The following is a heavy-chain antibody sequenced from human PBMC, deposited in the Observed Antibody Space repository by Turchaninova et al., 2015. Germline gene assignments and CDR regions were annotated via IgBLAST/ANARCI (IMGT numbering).Heavy chain of an antibody. J-gene: IGHJ4*02. CDR2: IYYSGST. D-gene: IGHD3-3*01. V-gene: IGHV4-31*03. CDR3: ARDQGTIFGVVRGFYFDY. Sequence: QVQLQESGPGLGKPSQPLSLTCTVSGGSISSGDYYWRWIRQHPGKGLEWIGNIYYSGSTYYNPSLRSRITISVDTSKNQLSLKLSSVTAADTAVYYCARDQGTIFGVVRGFYFDYWGQGILVTVSS. CDR1: GGSISSGDYY.